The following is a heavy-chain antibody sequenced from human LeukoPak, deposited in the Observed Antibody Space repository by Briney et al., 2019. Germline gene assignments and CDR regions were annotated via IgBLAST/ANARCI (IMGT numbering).Heavy chain of an antibody. D-gene: IGHD4-17*01. CDR2: ITSSQGRA. J-gene: IGHJ5*01. CDR3: SKDPNGDYIGAFDS. CDR1: GFTFSSFA. Sequence: GGSLRLSGAASGFTFSSFAMTWVRQAPGKGLEWVASITSSQGRAYTTDSVKGRFTISRDNSQSTLYLQMNNLRVEDTAVYYCSKDPNGDYIGAFDSWGQGTLVTVSS. V-gene: IGHV3-23*01.